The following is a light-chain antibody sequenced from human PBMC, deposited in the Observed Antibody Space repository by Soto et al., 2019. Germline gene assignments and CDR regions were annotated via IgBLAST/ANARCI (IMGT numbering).Light chain of an antibody. CDR2: KAS. J-gene: IGKJ1*01. V-gene: IGKV1-5*03. Sequence: DIQMTQSPSTLSASVGDRVTITCRASQSVSSWVAWYHLNTGKAPKLLIYKASTLETGVPSRFSGSGSRTEFTLTISSLQPDDLATYYCQHYASFSGTFGQVTKVDI. CDR3: QHYASFSGT. CDR1: QSVSSW.